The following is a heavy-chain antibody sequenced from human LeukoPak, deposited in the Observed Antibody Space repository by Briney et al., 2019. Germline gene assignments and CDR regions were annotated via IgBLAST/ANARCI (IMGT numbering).Heavy chain of an antibody. Sequence: GGSLRLSCAASGFTFSSYSMNWVRQAPGKGLEWVSSISSSSSYIYYADSVKGRLTISRDNAKNSLYLQMNSLRAEDTAVYYCARGLGSSGYYSANWGQGTLVTVSS. J-gene: IGHJ4*02. CDR3: ARGLGSSGYYSAN. CDR2: ISSSSSYI. CDR1: GFTFSSYS. V-gene: IGHV3-21*01. D-gene: IGHD3-22*01.